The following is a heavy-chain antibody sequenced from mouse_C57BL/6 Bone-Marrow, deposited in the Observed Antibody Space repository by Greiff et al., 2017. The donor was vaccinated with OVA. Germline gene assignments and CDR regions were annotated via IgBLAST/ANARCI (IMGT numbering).Heavy chain of an antibody. CDR2: ISDGGSYT. CDR1: GFTFSSYA. D-gene: IGHD3-1*01. CDR3: ARERGGYRKYYFDY. V-gene: IGHV5-4*01. J-gene: IGHJ2*01. Sequence: EVQLVESGGGLVKPGGSLKLSCAASGFTFSSYAMSWVRQTPEKRLEWVATISDGGSYTYYPDHVQGRFTISRDNAKNNLYLQMSHLKSEDTAMYYCARERGGYRKYYFDYWGQGTTLTVSS.